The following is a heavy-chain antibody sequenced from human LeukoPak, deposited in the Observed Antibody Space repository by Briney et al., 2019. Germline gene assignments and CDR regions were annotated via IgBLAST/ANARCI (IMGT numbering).Heavy chain of an antibody. CDR2: IIPIFGTA. CDR3: ARSTTENWFDP. D-gene: IGHD4-17*01. CDR1: GYTFTSYA. V-gene: IGHV1-69*13. J-gene: IGHJ5*02. Sequence: ASVKVFCKASGYTFTSYAISWGRQAPGQGLEWRGGIIPIFGTANYAQKFQGRVTITADEYTSTAYMELSSLRSEDTAVYYCARSTTENWFDPWGQGTLVTVSS.